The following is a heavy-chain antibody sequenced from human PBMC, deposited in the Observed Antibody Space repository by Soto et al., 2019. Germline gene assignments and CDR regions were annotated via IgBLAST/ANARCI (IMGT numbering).Heavy chain of an antibody. D-gene: IGHD1-1*01. J-gene: IGHJ4*02. CDR2: INAGNGNT. CDR1: GYTFTSYA. V-gene: IGHV1-3*01. CDR3: ARVPRPGGKVSSPFGY. Sequence: QVQLVQSGAEVKKPGASVKVSCKASGYTFTSYAMHWVRQAPGQRLEWMGRINAGNGNTKYSQKFQGRVTITRDTSAGTAYVALTSLRSEDTAVYYCARVPRPGGKVSSPFGYWGQGTLVSVSS.